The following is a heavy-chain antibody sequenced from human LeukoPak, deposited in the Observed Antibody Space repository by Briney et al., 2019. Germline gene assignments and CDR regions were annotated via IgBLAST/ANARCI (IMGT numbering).Heavy chain of an antibody. V-gene: IGHV3-48*03. CDR1: GFTFSSYE. D-gene: IGHD6-19*01. CDR3: TRDRSIAVADAFDI. J-gene: IGHJ3*02. CDR2: ISSSGSTI. Sequence: GSLRLSCAASGFTFSSYEMNWVRQAPGKGLEWVSYISSSGSTIYYADSVKGRFTISRDNAKNSQYLQMNSLKTEDTAVYYCTRDRSIAVADAFDIWGQGTMVTVSS.